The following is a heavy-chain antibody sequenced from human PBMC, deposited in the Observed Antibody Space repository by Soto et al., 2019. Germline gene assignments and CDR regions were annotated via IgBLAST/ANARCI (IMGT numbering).Heavy chain of an antibody. J-gene: IGHJ4*02. CDR2: IYFTGST. CDR3: ARGSCSSASCYTGDF. V-gene: IGHV4-59*01. Sequence: SETLSLTCTVSGGTISSYYWSWIRQPPGKGLEWIGYIYFTGSTNYNPSLKSRVTISVDTSKNQFSLKLSSVTAADTAVYYCARGSCSSASCYTGDFWGQGTLVTVSS. CDR1: GGTISSYY. D-gene: IGHD2-2*02.